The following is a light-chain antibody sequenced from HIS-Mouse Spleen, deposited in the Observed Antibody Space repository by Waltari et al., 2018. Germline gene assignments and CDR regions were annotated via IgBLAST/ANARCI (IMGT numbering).Light chain of an antibody. CDR3: AAWDDSLSGPV. CDR1: SSNIGSNY. J-gene: IGLJ3*02. V-gene: IGLV1-47*01. Sequence: QSVLTQPPSASGTPGQRVTISCSGSSSNIGSNYVYWYQQLPGTAPKLLIYRKSARPSGVPDRFSGSKSGTSASLAISGLRSEDEADYYCAAWDDSLSGPVFGGGTKLTVL. CDR2: RKS.